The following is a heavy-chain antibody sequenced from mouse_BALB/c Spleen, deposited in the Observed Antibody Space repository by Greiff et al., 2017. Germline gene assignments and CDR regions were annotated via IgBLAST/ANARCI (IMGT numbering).Heavy chain of an antibody. CDR1: GYSITSDYA. V-gene: IGHV3-2*02. J-gene: IGHJ4*01. CDR2: ISYSGST. CDR3: ARSYWDGGYAMDY. D-gene: IGHD4-1*01. Sequence: DVQLQESGPGLVKPSQSLSLTCTVTGYSITSDYAWNWIRQFPGNKLEWMGYISYSGSTSYNPSLKSRISITRDTSKNQFFLQLNSVTTEDTATYYCARSYWDGGYAMDYWGQGTSVTVSS.